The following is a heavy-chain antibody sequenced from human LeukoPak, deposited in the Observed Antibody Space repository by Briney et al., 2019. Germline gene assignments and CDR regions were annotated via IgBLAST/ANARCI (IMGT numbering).Heavy chain of an antibody. CDR3: ARDRSGSPSLLDAFDI. Sequence: GGSLRLSCAASGFTFSSYWMNWVRQAPGKGLEWVANIKQDGSEKYYVDSVKGRFTISRDNAKNSLYLQMNSLRAEDTAVYYCARDRSGSPSLLDAFDIWGQGTMVTVSS. CDR2: IKQDGSEK. D-gene: IGHD1-26*01. V-gene: IGHV3-7*01. CDR1: GFTFSSYW. J-gene: IGHJ3*02.